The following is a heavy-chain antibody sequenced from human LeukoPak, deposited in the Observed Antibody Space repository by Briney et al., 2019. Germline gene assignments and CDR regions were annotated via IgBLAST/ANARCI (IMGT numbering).Heavy chain of an antibody. V-gene: IGHV3-74*01. CDR1: GFTFSSYW. Sequence: GGSLRLSCAASGFTFSSYWMHWVRQAPGKGLMWVSRINSDGSRTTYADSVRGRFTISRDNAKSTLYLQMNSLRAEDTAVYYCARVRDDYTYFDCWGQGTLVSVSS. CDR2: INSDGSRT. D-gene: IGHD4-11*01. CDR3: ARVRDDYTYFDC. J-gene: IGHJ4*02.